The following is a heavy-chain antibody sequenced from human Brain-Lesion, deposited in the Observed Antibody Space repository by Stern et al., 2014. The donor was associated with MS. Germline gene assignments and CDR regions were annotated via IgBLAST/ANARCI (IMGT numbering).Heavy chain of an antibody. V-gene: IGHV3-23*04. J-gene: IGHJ4*02. CDR3: AKGLRQQLVPFDY. CDR2: IRGRGDGA. Sequence: EVQLVESGGGLVQPGGSLRLSCAASGFSFSIYAMNWVRQAPGNGPEWVSAIRGRGDGASYADSVNGRLTISRDNSKNTVYLQMNSLRADDTAVYDCAKGLRQQLVPFDYWGQGTLVSVSS. CDR1: GFSFSIYA. D-gene: IGHD6-13*01.